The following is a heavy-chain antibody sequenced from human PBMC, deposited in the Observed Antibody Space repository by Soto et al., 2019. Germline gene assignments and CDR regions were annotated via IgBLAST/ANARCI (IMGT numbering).Heavy chain of an antibody. CDR1: GFTFSSYS. CDR2: ISSSSSTI. CDR3: ARDLKYGLFDY. D-gene: IGHD4-17*01. J-gene: IGHJ4*02. V-gene: IGHV3-48*01. Sequence: SLRLSCAASGFTFSSYSMNWVRQAPGKGLEWVSYISSSSSTIYYADSVKGRFTISRDNAKNSLYLQMNSLRAEDTAVYYCARDLKYGLFDYWGQGTLVTVSS.